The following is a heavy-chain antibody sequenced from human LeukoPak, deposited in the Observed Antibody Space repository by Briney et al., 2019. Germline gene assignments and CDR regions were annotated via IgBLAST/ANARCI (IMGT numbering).Heavy chain of an antibody. CDR3: AKDPVAIVAPEDAFEI. Sequence: GTSLRLSCAASRFTFSTYGMHWVRQAPGKGLEWVAVISYDGRNKHYADSVKGRFTISRDNSKNTLYQQMNSLRAEDTAVYYCAKDPVAIVAPEDAFEICGQGTMVTVSS. V-gene: IGHV3-30*18. CDR1: RFTFSTYG. J-gene: IGHJ3*02. D-gene: IGHD6-13*01. CDR2: ISYDGRNK.